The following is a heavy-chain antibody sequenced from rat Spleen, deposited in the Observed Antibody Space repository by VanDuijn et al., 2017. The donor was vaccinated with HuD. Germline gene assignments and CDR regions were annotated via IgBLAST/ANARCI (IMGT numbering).Heavy chain of an antibody. J-gene: IGHJ4*01. CDR3: VKDRDGGYAMDA. V-gene: IGHV5-7*01. CDR2: ISYDGSST. D-gene: IGHD1-11*01. Sequence: EVQLVESGGGLVQPGRSMKLSCAASGFTFSHYDMAWVRQAPKKGLEWVSFISYDGSSTYYRDSVKGRFTISRDTAKSTLYLQMDSLRSEDTATYYCVKDRDGGYAMDAWGQGASVTVSS. CDR1: GFTFSHYD.